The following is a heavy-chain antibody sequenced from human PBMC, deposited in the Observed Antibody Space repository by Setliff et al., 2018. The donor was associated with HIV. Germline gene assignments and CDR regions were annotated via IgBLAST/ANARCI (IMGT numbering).Heavy chain of an antibody. CDR2: IDHSGST. CDR3: ARDARWLQFPYFDY. D-gene: IGHD5-12*01. V-gene: IGHV4-34*01. CDR1: GVSFSGYY. Sequence: PSETLSLTCAVYGVSFSGYYWNWIRQTPGKGLEWIGEIDHSGSTNYNPSLKSRVTISVDSSKNQFSLKLSSVTAADTAVYYCARDARWLQFPYFDYWGQGTLVTSPQ. J-gene: IGHJ4*01.